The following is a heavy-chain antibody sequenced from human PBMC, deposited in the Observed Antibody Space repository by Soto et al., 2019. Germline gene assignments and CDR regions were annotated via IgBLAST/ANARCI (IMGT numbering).Heavy chain of an antibody. D-gene: IGHD5-12*01. V-gene: IGHV1-58*01. CDR1: GFTFTSSA. Sequence: SVKVSCKASGFTFTSSAVQWVRQARGQRLEWIGWIVDGSGNTNYAQKFQERVTITRDMSTSTAYMELSSLRSEDTAVYYCAAVVVATIFDCWGQGTLVTVSS. CDR3: AAVVVATIFDC. J-gene: IGHJ4*02. CDR2: IVDGSGNT.